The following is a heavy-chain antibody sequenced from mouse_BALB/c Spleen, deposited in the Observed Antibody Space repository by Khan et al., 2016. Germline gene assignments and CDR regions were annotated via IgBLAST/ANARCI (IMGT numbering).Heavy chain of an antibody. J-gene: IGHJ4*01. CDR1: GFSLTGYG. D-gene: IGHD1-2*01. CDR3: ARSLRRYAMDY. Sequence: QVQLKESGPGLVAPSQSLSITCTVSGFSLTGYGVNWVRQPPGKGLEWLGMIWGDGSTDYNSALKSRLSISKDNSKSQVFLKMNSLQTDDTARYXCARSLRRYAMDYWGQGTSVTVSS. CDR2: IWGDGST. V-gene: IGHV2-6-7*01.